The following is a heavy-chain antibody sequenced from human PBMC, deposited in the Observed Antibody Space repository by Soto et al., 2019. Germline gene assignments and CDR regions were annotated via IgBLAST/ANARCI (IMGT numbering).Heavy chain of an antibody. J-gene: IGHJ6*03. CDR3: AKFFGYCSGGTCPPYYYYYMDV. CDR2: ISGGGGST. D-gene: IGHD2-15*01. V-gene: IGHV3-23*01. Sequence: SWIRQHPGKGLEWVSAISGGGGSTYYADSVKGRFTISRDNFKNTLDLQMNSLRAEDTAVYYCAKFFGYCSGGTCPPYYYYYMDVWGKGTTVTVSS.